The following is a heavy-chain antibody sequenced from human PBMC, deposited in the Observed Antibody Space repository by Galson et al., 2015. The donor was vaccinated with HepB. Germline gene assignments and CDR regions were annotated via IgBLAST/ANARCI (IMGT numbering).Heavy chain of an antibody. Sequence: SVKVSCKASGYTFTNYYVHWVRQAPGQGLEWLGVINPSGGSTTYAQKFQGRVTMTRDTSTSTVYMELSSLRSEDTAVYYCARVITMVQGVIITNWFDPWGQGTLVTVSS. D-gene: IGHD3-10*01. CDR1: GYTFTNYY. CDR2: INPSGGST. J-gene: IGHJ5*02. CDR3: ARVITMVQGVIITNWFDP. V-gene: IGHV1-46*01.